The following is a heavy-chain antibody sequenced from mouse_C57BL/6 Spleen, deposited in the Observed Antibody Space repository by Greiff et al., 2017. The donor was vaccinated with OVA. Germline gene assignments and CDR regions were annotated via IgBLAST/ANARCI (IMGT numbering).Heavy chain of an antibody. V-gene: IGHV7-3*01. CDR3: ARGFITTVVATDYYAMDY. J-gene: IGHJ4*01. D-gene: IGHD1-1*01. CDR1: GFTFTDYY. CDR2: IRNKANGYTT. Sequence: EVKLVESGGGLVQPGGSLSLSCAASGFTFTDYYMSWVRQPPGKALEWLGFIRNKANGYTTEYSASVKGRFTISRDNSQIILYLQMNALRAEDSATYYCARGFITTVVATDYYAMDYWGQGTSVTVSS.